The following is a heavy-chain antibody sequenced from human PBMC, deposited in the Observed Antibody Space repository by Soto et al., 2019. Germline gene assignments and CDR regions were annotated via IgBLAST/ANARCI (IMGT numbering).Heavy chain of an antibody. CDR3: ARESHDILTGPPWVWYFDL. Sequence: QVQLQQWGAGPLRPLETLSLTCGVSGGSFSGYYWAWIRLSPGKGLEWIGEINDRGSINYNPSLKSRVSISVDTSKNHYSLNLRSVTAADTAVYYCARESHDILTGPPWVWYFDLWGRGTRVTVSS. CDR2: INDRGSI. J-gene: IGHJ2*01. D-gene: IGHD3-9*01. CDR1: GGSFSGYY. V-gene: IGHV4-34*01.